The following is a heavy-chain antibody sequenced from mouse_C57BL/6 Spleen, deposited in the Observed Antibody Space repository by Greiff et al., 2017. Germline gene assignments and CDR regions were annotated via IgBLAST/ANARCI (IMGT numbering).Heavy chain of an antibody. Sequence: QVQLQQSGAELVKPGASVKMSCKASGYTFTSYWITWVKQRPGQGLEWIGDIYPGSGSTNYNEKFKSKATLTVDTSSSTAYMQLSSLTSEDSAVYYCAALACFITTVVGGYAMDYWGQGTSVTVSS. CDR1: GYTFTSYW. CDR3: AALACFITTVVGGYAMDY. J-gene: IGHJ4*01. CDR2: IYPGSGST. D-gene: IGHD1-1*01. V-gene: IGHV1-55*01.